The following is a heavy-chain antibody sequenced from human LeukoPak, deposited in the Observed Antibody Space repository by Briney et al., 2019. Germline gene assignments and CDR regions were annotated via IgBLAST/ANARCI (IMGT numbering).Heavy chain of an antibody. Sequence: GGSLRLSCAPSGFTLSSFAMTWGRQAPGKRLECVSLSSCDEGITHYADSVKGRSTISRDNSKSTLYLQMDSLRADDTAVYYCAKGLSYSSGGGGNWGQGAPVTVSA. CDR3: AKGLSYSSGGGGN. J-gene: IGHJ4*02. CDR2: SSCDEGIT. D-gene: IGHD6-6*01. V-gene: IGHV3-23*01. CDR1: GFTLSSFA.